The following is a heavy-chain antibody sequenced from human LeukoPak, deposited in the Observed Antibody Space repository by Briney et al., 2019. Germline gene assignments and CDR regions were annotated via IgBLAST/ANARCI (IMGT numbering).Heavy chain of an antibody. J-gene: IGHJ4*02. CDR3: ARDAEPDYYDSSYPFDY. CDR1: GYTFTGYY. Sequence: GASVKVSCKASGYTFTGYYMHWVRQAPGQGLEWMGWINPNSGGTNYAQKFQGRVTMTRDTSISTAYMELSRLRSDDTAVYYCARDAEPDYYDSSYPFDYWGQGTLVTVSS. V-gene: IGHV1-2*02. CDR2: INPNSGGT. D-gene: IGHD3-22*01.